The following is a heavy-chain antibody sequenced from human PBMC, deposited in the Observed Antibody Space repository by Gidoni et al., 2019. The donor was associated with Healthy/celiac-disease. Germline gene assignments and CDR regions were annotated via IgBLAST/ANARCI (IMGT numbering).Heavy chain of an antibody. V-gene: IGHV4-59*01. J-gene: IGHJ5*02. CDR3: ARVYCSGGSCRDLGWFDP. D-gene: IGHD2-15*01. CDR2: IYYSGST. CDR1: GGSISSYY. Sequence: QVQLQESGPGLVKPSETLSLTCTVSGGSISSYYWSWIRQPPGKGLEWIGYIYYSGSTNYNPSLKSRVTISVDTSKNQFSLKLSSVTAADTAVYYCARVYCSGGSCRDLGWFDPWGQGTLVTVSS.